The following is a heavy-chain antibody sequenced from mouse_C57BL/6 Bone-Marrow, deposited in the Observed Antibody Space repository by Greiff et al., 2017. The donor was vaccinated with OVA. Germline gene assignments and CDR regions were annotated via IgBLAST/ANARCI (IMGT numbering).Heavy chain of an antibody. V-gene: IGHV1-55*01. CDR2: IYPGSGST. Sequence: QVQLQQSGAELVKPGASVKMSCKASGYTFTSYWITWVKPRPGQGLEWIGAIYPGSGSTNYNEKFKSKSTLTVDTSSSTAYMQLSSLTSEDSAVYYCARSGGSSRRFADWGQGTLVTVSA. D-gene: IGHD1-1*01. CDR3: ARSGGSSRRFAD. CDR1: GYTFTSYW. J-gene: IGHJ3*01.